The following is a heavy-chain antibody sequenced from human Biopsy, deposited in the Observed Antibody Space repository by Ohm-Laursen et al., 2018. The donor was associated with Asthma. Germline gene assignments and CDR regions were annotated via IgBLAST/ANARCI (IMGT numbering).Heavy chain of an antibody. J-gene: IGHJ4*02. CDR2: AYWTGST. CDR3: VRAVRNEQWLDPFDY. D-gene: IGHD6-19*01. V-gene: IGHV4-59*01. CDR1: GGSISSFY. Sequence: GTLSLTCGGYGGSISSFYWSWIRQSPEKGLECMGYAYWTGSTNYNPSLKSRITMSVDTSKNRMFLELTSVTAADTAIYYCVRAVRNEQWLDPFDYWGQGKPATVSS.